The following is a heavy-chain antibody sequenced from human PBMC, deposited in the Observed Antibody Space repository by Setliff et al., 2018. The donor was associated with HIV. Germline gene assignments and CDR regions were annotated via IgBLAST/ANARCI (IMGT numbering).Heavy chain of an antibody. CDR3: ARGQWLRYFDD. CDR2: IYATGGT. CDR1: GGSVRGDPYC. V-gene: IGHV4-61*02. Sequence: PSETLSLTCTVSGGSVRGDPYCWSWIRKSAGKGLEWIGRIYATGGTNYNPSLKSRVTISLATSTNQFSLRLTSVTAADTAVYYCARGQWLRYFDDWGQGALVTVSS. J-gene: IGHJ4*02. D-gene: IGHD5-12*01.